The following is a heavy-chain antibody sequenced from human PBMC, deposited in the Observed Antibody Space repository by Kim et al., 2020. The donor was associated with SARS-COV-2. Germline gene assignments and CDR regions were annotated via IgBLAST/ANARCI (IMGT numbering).Heavy chain of an antibody. J-gene: IGHJ4*02. CDR1: GFTFSNYA. CDR2: ISVSGGST. D-gene: IGHD6-13*01. CDR3: AKGALGSSTWYDFDY. V-gene: IGHV3-23*01. Sequence: GGSLRLSCAASGFTFSNYAMSWVRQAPGKGLEWVSAISVSGGSTYSADSVKGRFTISRDNSKNTLYLQMNSLRAEDTAVYYCAKGALGSSTWYDFDYWGQGTLVTVSS.